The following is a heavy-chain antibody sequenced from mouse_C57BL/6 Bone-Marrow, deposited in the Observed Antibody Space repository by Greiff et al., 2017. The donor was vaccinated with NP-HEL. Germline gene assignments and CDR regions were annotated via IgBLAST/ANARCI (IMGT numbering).Heavy chain of an antibody. CDR1: GFTFSDAW. V-gene: IGHV6-6*01. CDR2: IRNKANNHAT. D-gene: IGHD1-1*01. CDR3: TRDGSSYGAMDY. Sequence: EVKLQESGGGLVQPGGSMKLSCAASGFTFSDAWMDWVRQSPEKGLEWVAEIRNKANNHATYYAESVKGRFTISRDDSKSSVYLQMNSLRAEDTGIYYCTRDGSSYGAMDYWGQGTSVTVSS. J-gene: IGHJ4*01.